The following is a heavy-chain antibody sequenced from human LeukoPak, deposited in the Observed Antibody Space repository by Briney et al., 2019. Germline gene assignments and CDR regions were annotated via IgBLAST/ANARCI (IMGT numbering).Heavy chain of an antibody. CDR3: AKDVWYYYDGSGDYFDY. CDR2: IRGSGGST. D-gene: IGHD3-22*01. CDR1: GFTFSNYA. J-gene: IGHJ4*02. V-gene: IGHV3-23*01. Sequence: PGGSLRLSCAASGFTFSNYAVSWVRQAPGKGLEWVSVIRGSGGSTYYADSVKGRFTISRDNSKNTLYLQMNSLRVEDTAVYYCAKDVWYYYDGSGDYFDYWGQGTLVTVSS.